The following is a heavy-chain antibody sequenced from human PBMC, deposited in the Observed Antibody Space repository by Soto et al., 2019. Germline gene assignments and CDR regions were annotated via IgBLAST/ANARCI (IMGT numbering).Heavy chain of an antibody. Sequence: PGGSLRLSCAASGFTFSSYWMHWVRQAPGKGLVWVSRINSDGSSTSYADSVKGRFTISRDNAKNTLYMQMNSLIAEDTAVYYCARARPGQLWTAFDYWGQGTLVTVSS. V-gene: IGHV3-74*01. J-gene: IGHJ4*02. CDR3: ARARPGQLWTAFDY. D-gene: IGHD5-18*01. CDR2: INSDGSST. CDR1: GFTFSSYW.